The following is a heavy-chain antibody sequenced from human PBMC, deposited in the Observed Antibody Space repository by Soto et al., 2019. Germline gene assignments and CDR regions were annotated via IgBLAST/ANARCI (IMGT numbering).Heavy chain of an antibody. CDR3: TRENAAAASPTLDY. CDR2: ISVSNGYT. CDR1: GYPFTTYG. V-gene: IGHV1-18*01. J-gene: IGHJ4*01. Sequence: QVQLVQSGPEVKKPGASIKVSSRASGYPFTTYGITWGRQAPGRGLEWMGWISVSNGYTNYAQNLQGRVTMTADTSTNVAYMELRSLRSDDTAVYYCTRENAAAASPTLDYWGHGTLVTVSS. D-gene: IGHD6-13*01.